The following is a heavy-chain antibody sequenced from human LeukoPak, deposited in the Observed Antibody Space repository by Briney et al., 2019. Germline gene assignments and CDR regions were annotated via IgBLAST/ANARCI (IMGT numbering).Heavy chain of an antibody. CDR1: GFTFSSYG. Sequence: AGGSLRLSCAASGFTFSSYGMSWVRQAPGKGLEWVSAISGSGGSTYYADSVKGRFTISRDNSKNTLYLQMNSLRAEDTAVYYCAKGKLLWFGELWGQGTLVTVSS. CDR2: ISGSGGST. CDR3: AKGKLLWFGEL. D-gene: IGHD3-10*01. V-gene: IGHV3-23*01. J-gene: IGHJ4*02.